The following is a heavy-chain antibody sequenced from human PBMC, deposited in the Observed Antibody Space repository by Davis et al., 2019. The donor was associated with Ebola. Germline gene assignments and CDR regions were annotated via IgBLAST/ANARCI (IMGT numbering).Heavy chain of an antibody. CDR2: MNPNSGNT. J-gene: IGHJ4*02. CDR1: GYTFTSYD. CDR3: ASRIFWFGELLIY. V-gene: IGHV1-8*01. Sequence: ASVKVSCKASGYTFTSYDINWVRQATGQGLEWMGWMNPNSGNTGYSQKFQGRVTITRDTSASTAYMELSSLRSEDTAVYYCASRIFWFGELLIYWGQGTLVTVSS. D-gene: IGHD3-10*01.